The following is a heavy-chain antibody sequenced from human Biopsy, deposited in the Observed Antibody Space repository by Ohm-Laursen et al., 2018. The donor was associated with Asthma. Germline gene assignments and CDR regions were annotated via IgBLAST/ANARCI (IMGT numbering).Heavy chain of an antibody. CDR3: AKATLGDIGKDY. V-gene: IGHV3-74*01. Sequence: SLRLSCAASGFTFSSYWMHWVRQAPGKGLVWVSRINTDGRTTSYADSVKGRFTISRDNAKNSLYLQMNSLRVEDTALYYCAKATLGDIGKDYWGQGTLVTVSS. D-gene: IGHD2-21*01. CDR1: GFTFSSYW. J-gene: IGHJ4*02. CDR2: INTDGRTT.